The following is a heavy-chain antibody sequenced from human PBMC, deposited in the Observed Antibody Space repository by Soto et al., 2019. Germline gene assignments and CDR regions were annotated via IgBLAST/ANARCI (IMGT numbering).Heavy chain of an antibody. J-gene: IGHJ5*02. CDR1: GGSISSTNW. CDR3: ARDWTIFSEFAGFDP. D-gene: IGHD3-3*01. V-gene: IGHV4-4*02. CDR2: IYHSGST. Sequence: QVQLQESGPGLVKPSGTLSLTCVVSGGSISSTNWWSWVRQPPGKGLEWIGEIYHSGSTNYNPSLKRRVTISVDKSKNLFSLKLSSVTAADTAVYYCARDWTIFSEFAGFDPWGQGTLVTVSS.